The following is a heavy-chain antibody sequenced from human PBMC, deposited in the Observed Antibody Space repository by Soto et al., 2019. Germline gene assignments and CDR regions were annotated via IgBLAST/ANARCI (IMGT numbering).Heavy chain of an antibody. D-gene: IGHD2-21*01. V-gene: IGHV4-4*02. CDR3: SGGGRPGQIDWFDP. Sequence: QVQLQESGPRLVKPSGTLSLTCAVYGGSLSSCNWWSWVRQPPGKGLEWIGEIYRYGSTSYNPSLQSRVTIAVDKPKNQISLKMTSLTAADTAVYFCSGGGRPGQIDWFDPWGQGILVTVSS. CDR2: IYRYGST. CDR1: GGSLSSCNW. J-gene: IGHJ5*02.